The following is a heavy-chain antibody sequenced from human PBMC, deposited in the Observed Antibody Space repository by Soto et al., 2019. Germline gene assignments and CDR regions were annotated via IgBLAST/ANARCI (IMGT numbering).Heavy chain of an antibody. Sequence: ASVKVSCKASGGTFSSYAISWVRQAPGQGLEWMGGIIPIFGTANYAQKFQGRVTITADESTSTAYMELSSLRSEDTAVYYCARDVDSNYYDSRPQTFDPWGQGTLVTVSS. J-gene: IGHJ5*02. CDR2: IIPIFGTA. CDR1: GGTFSSYA. V-gene: IGHV1-69*13. D-gene: IGHD3-22*01. CDR3: ARDVDSNYYDSRPQTFDP.